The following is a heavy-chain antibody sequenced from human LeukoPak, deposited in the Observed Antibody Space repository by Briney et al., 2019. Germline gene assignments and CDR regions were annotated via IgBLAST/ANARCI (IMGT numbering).Heavy chain of an antibody. CDR3: AKAPEGQPNYYLYGMDV. D-gene: IGHD2-2*01. CDR1: EFTVTTNH. V-gene: IGHV3-23*05. Sequence: GGSLRLSCEASEFTVTTNHMSWVRQAPGKGLEWVSTMYSDGRTFYADSVKGRFTISRDNSKNTLYLQMNSLRAEDTAVYYCAKAPEGQPNYYLYGMDVWGQGTTVTVSS. CDR2: MYSDGRT. J-gene: IGHJ6*02.